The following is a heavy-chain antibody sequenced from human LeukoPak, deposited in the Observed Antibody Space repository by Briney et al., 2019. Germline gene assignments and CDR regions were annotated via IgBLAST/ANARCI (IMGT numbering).Heavy chain of an antibody. J-gene: IGHJ5*02. Sequence: GASVKVSCKASGGTFSSYAISWVRQAPGQGLEWMGGIIPIFGTANYAQKFQGRVTITTDESTSTAYMELSSLRSEDTAVYYCARPHYDILTGYQNWFDPWGQGTLVTVSS. CDR1: GGTFSSYA. D-gene: IGHD3-9*01. V-gene: IGHV1-69*05. CDR2: IIPIFGTA. CDR3: ARPHYDILTGYQNWFDP.